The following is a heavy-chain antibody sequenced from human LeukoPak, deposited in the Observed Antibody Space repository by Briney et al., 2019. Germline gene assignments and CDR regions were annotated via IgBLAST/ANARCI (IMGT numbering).Heavy chain of an antibody. J-gene: IGHJ3*02. D-gene: IGHD1-7*01. V-gene: IGHV1-46*01. CDR1: GYTLTSYF. CDR3: ARDQDWNYAFDI. Sequence: GASVKVSCKASGYTLTSYFIHWVPQAPGQGLEWMGIINPSGGSTSYAQKFQGRVTMTRDTSTSTVYMELSSLRSEGTAVYYCARDQDWNYAFDIWGQGTMVTVSS. CDR2: INPSGGST.